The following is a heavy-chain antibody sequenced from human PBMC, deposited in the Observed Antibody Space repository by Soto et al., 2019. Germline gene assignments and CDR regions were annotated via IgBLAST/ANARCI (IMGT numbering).Heavy chain of an antibody. D-gene: IGHD6-13*01. CDR3: TTEFIAAANFDY. J-gene: IGHJ4*02. V-gene: IGHV3-15*07. CDR2: FKSKTDGGTT. CDR1: GFTFSNAW. Sequence: EVQLVESGGGLVKPGGSLRLSCAASGFTFSNAWMNWVRQAPVKGLEWVGRFKSKTDGGTTDYAAPVKGRFTISRDDSKNTLYLQMNSLKTEDTAVYYCTTEFIAAANFDYWGQGTLVTVSS.